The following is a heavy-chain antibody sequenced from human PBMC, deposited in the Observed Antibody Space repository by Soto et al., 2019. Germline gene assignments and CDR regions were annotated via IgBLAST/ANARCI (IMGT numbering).Heavy chain of an antibody. J-gene: IGHJ6*02. CDR1: GFTFSSYG. Sequence: PGGSLRLSCAASGFTFSSYGMHWVRQAPGKGLEWVAVISYDGSNKYYADSVKGRFTISRDNSKNTLYLQMNSLRAEDTAVYYCANAGSYYCSSTSCYDDYYYGMDVWGQGTTVTVSS. CDR2: ISYDGSNK. CDR3: ANAGSYYCSSTSCYDDYYYGMDV. D-gene: IGHD2-2*01. V-gene: IGHV3-30*18.